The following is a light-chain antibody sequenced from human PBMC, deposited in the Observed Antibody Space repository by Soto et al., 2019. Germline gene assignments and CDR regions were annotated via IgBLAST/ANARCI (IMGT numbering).Light chain of an antibody. CDR1: QSVSSSY. Sequence: EIVLTQSPGTLSLSPGERATLSCRASQSVSSSYLAWYQQKPGQAPRLLIYGASSRATGIPDRFSGSGSGTDFHLTISRLDPEDFAVYYCQQYGSSPPWTFGQGTKVEIK. CDR3: QQYGSSPPWT. J-gene: IGKJ1*01. V-gene: IGKV3-20*01. CDR2: GAS.